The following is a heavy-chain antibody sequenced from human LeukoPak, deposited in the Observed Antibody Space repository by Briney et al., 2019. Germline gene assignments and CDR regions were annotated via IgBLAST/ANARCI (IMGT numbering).Heavy chain of an antibody. J-gene: IGHJ4*02. CDR1: EFTFSTYG. Sequence: GGSLRLSCAASEFTFSTYGMSWVRQAPGKGLEWVSAISGSGGSTYYADSVKGRFTISRDNSKNTLYLQMNSLRAEDTAVYYCARAAQDGKNSGSYDYWGQGTLVTVSS. V-gene: IGHV3-23*01. CDR2: ISGSGGST. D-gene: IGHD1-26*01. CDR3: ARAAQDGKNSGSYDY.